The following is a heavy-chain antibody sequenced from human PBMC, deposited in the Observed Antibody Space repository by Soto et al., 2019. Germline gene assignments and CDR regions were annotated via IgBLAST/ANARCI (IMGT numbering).Heavy chain of an antibody. J-gene: IGHJ5*02. CDR3: ARGGYCSSSSCYLANWFDP. CDR1: GYSFTSYS. Sequence: PGESLKISSKGSGYSFTSYSIGWVRQMPGKGLEWMGIIYPGDSDTRYSPSFQGQVTISADKSVSTAYLQWSSLKASDTAMYYCARGGYCSSSSCYLANWFDPWGQGTLVTVSS. CDR2: IYPGDSDT. D-gene: IGHD2-2*01. V-gene: IGHV5-51*01.